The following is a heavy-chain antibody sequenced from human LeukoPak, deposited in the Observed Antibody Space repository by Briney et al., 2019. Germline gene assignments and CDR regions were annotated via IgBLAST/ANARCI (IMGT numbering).Heavy chain of an antibody. D-gene: IGHD3-22*01. Sequence: SETLSLTCTVSGVSISSYYWSWIRQPPGKGLEWIGYIYYGGSTNYNPSLKSRVTISVDTSKNQFSLKLSSVTAADTAVYYCARVKRVVITKDLWFDPWGQGTLVTVSS. CDR1: GVSISSYY. V-gene: IGHV4-59*01. J-gene: IGHJ5*02. CDR2: IYYGGST. CDR3: ARVKRVVITKDLWFDP.